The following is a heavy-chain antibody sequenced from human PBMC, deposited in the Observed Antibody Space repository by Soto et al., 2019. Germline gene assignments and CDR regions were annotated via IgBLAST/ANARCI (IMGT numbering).Heavy chain of an antibody. J-gene: IGHJ3*02. CDR1: GFIFSNYA. CDR2: MGGANDDT. Sequence: EVEMLQSGGGLVQPGGSLRLSCAASGFIFSNYAMSWVRQAPGKGLEWVAGMGGANDDTDYADSVRGRFVISRDNFKDTLFVQRNSLRVKVTAIYFCANDRDNRQSVCDPCESWVQGTMVTVS. CDR3: ANDRDNRQSVCDPCES. D-gene: IGHD1-1*01. V-gene: IGHV3-23*01.